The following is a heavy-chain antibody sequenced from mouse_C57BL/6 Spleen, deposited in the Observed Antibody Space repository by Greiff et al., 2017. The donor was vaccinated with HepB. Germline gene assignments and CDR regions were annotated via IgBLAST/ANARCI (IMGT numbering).Heavy chain of an antibody. CDR2: ILPGSGST. D-gene: IGHD3-2*02. Sequence: QVQLQQSGAELMKPGASVKLSCKATGYTFTGYWIEWVKQRPGHGLEWIGEILPGSGSTNYNEKFKGKATFTADTSSNAAYLQLSSLTTEDSAISYCARRGTAQATCAMDYWGQGTSVTVSS. CDR3: ARRGTAQATCAMDY. CDR1: GYTFTGYW. V-gene: IGHV1-9*01. J-gene: IGHJ4*01.